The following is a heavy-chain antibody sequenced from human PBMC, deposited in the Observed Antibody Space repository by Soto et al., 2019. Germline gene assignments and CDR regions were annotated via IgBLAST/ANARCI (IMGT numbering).Heavy chain of an antibody. CDR2: ISSGGNTK. J-gene: IGHJ4*02. CDR1: GFTFSRYS. V-gene: IGHV3-21*01. D-gene: IGHD7-27*01. CDR3: ARDPKTSGGQHWAFNYFDS. Sequence: EVQLVESGGGLVKPGGSLRLSCVASGFTFSRYSINWFRQAPGKGLEWVSSISSGGNTKSYANSVKGRFTISRDNSKSTLYLQVDSLRPEDAAVYYCARDPKTSGGQHWAFNYFDSWGQGTLVTVSS.